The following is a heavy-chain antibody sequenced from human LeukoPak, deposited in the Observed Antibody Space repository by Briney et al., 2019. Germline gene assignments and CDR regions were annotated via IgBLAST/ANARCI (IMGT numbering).Heavy chain of an antibody. V-gene: IGHV3-30*02. CDR3: AKDGTGGYYYLDY. CDR2: IWYDGSNQ. CDR1: GFTFRNHG. D-gene: IGHD3-22*01. Sequence: RAGGSLRLSCAASGFTFRNHGMHWVRQAPGKGLEWVAVIWYDGSNQYYADSVKGRFTISRDNSKNTLWLQMNSLRAEDTAVYYCAKDGTGGYYYLDYWGQGTLVTVSS. J-gene: IGHJ4*02.